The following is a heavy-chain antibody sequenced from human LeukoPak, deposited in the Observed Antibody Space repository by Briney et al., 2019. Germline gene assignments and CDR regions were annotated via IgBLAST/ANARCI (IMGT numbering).Heavy chain of an antibody. CDR1: GFTFSSYW. CDR3: ARPAGGSYYPLVDY. V-gene: IGHV3-7*01. J-gene: IGHJ4*02. D-gene: IGHD1-26*01. CDR2: IKQDGSEK. Sequence: PGGSLRLSCAASGFTFSSYWMSWVRQAPGKGLEWVANIKQDGSEKYYVDSVKGRFTISRDNAKNSLYLQMNSLRAEDTAVYYCARPAGGSYYPLVDYWGQGTLVTVSS.